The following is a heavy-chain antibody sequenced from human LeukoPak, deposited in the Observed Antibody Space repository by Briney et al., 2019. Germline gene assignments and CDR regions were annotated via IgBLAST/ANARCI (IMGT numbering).Heavy chain of an antibody. CDR3: ARGPQAGNFDY. CDR1: GGSISSYY. Sequence: PSGTLSLTCTVSGGSISSYYWSWIRQPPGKGLEWIGYIYFSGSTNYNPSLKSRVTISVDTSKNQFSLKLNSVTAADTAVYYCARGPQAGNFDYWGQGTLVTVSP. J-gene: IGHJ4*02. CDR2: IYFSGST. D-gene: IGHD6-13*01. V-gene: IGHV4-59*01.